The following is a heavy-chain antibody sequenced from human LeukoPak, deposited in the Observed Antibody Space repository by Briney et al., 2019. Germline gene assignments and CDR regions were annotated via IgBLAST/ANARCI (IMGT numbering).Heavy chain of an antibody. CDR3: ARDMVRGIVAFDI. Sequence: PSETLSLTCTVSGGSISSGGYYWSWIRQSPEKGLKWIGYIYYSGTINYNPSLKSRVTISVDTSKNQFSLKLSSVTAADTAVYYCARDMVRGIVAFDIWGQGTMVTVSS. CDR2: IYYSGTI. D-gene: IGHD3-10*01. CDR1: GGSISSGGYY. V-gene: IGHV4-61*08. J-gene: IGHJ3*02.